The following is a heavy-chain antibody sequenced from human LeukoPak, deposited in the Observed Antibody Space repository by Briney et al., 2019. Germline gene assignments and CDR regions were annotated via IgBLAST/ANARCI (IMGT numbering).Heavy chain of an antibody. D-gene: IGHD3-3*01. Sequence: GGSLRLSCAASGFTFSSYAMHWVRQAPGKGLEWVAVISYDGSNKYYADSVKGRFTISRDNSKNTLYLQMNSLRAEDTAVYYCAKVALVGSTYYDFWSGYLASYFDYWGQGTLVTVSS. J-gene: IGHJ4*02. V-gene: IGHV3-30-3*01. CDR3: AKVALVGSTYYDFWSGYLASYFDY. CDR2: ISYDGSNK. CDR1: GFTFSSYA.